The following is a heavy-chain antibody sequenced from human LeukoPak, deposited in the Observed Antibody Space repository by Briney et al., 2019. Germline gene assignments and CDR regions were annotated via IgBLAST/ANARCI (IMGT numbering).Heavy chain of an antibody. Sequence: ETLSLTCTVSGGSISSGDYYWSWIRQPPGKGLEWVANIKQDGSEKYYVDSVKGRFTISRDNAKNSLYLQMNSLRAEDTAVYYCARVPPRFRDSSGYYYPRGFDYWGQGTLVTVSS. CDR3: ARVPPRFRDSSGYYYPRGFDY. CDR1: GGSISSGDYY. CDR2: IKQDGSEK. V-gene: IGHV3-7*01. J-gene: IGHJ4*02. D-gene: IGHD3-22*01.